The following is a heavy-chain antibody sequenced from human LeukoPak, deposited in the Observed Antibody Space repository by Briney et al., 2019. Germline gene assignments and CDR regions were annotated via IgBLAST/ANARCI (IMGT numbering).Heavy chain of an antibody. CDR3: ARVEYYYDSSGYPTILSPLDY. D-gene: IGHD3-22*01. Sequence: EASVKVSCKASGYTFTGYYMHWVRQAPGQGLEWMGWINPNSGGTNYAQKFQGRVTMTRDTSISTAYMELSRLRSDDTAVYYCARVEYYYDSSGYPTILSPLDYWGQGTLVTVSS. J-gene: IGHJ4*02. CDR2: INPNSGGT. V-gene: IGHV1-2*02. CDR1: GYTFTGYY.